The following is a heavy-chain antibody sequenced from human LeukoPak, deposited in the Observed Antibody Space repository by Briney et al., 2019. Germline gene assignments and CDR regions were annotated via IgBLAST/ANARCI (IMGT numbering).Heavy chain of an antibody. D-gene: IGHD6-19*01. CDR2: TSYNGNT. Sequence: ASVKVSCKASGYTFSNCGISWERQAPGLGLEWMGWTSYNGNTNYAQKFQDRVTMTTDTSTTTAYMELRSLESDDTAVYYCARHSGSGWQALGYWGQGTPVTVSS. CDR1: GYTFSNCG. J-gene: IGHJ4*02. CDR3: ARHSGSGWQALGY. V-gene: IGHV1-18*04.